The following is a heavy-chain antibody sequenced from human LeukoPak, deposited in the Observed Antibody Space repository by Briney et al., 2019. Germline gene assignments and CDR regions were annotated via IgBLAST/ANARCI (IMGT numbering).Heavy chain of an antibody. CDR3: ARGQRRHTDMAPSFDY. D-gene: IGHD5-18*01. J-gene: IGHJ4*02. V-gene: IGHV3-23*01. Sequence: GGSLRLSCAASGFTFSNFGMSWVRQAPGKGLEWVSAITGSGVGTYFADSVKGRFIISRDNSKNTLYLQMNSLRAEDTAVYYCARGQRRHTDMAPSFDYWGQGTLVTVSS. CDR2: ITGSGVGT. CDR1: GFTFSNFG.